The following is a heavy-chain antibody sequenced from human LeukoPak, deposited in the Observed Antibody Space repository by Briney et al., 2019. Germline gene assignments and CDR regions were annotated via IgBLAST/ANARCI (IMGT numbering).Heavy chain of an antibody. V-gene: IGHV3-9*01. J-gene: IGHJ4*02. D-gene: IGHD6-6*01. CDR1: GFTFDDYA. CDR2: ISWNSGSI. CDR3: AKGLEYSSSSGPDY. Sequence: AGGSLRLSCAASGFTFDDYAMHWVRQAPGKGLEWVSGISWNSGSIGYADSVKGRFTISRDNAKNSLYLQMNSLRAEDTALYYCAKGLEYSSSSGPDYWGQGTLVTVSS.